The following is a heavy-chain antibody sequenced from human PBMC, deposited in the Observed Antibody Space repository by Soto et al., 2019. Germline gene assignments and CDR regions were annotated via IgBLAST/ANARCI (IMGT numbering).Heavy chain of an antibody. D-gene: IGHD2-2*01. Sequence: PSATLSLTCTVSGGPISSYYWSWIRQPPGKGLEWIGYIYYSGSTNYNPSLKSRFTISVDTSKNQVSLKLSSVTAADTAVYYFARQLFVVVPAAPDAFDLWGEGTIVTVS. J-gene: IGHJ3*01. CDR1: GGPISSYY. CDR3: ARQLFVVVPAAPDAFDL. V-gene: IGHV4-59*01. CDR2: IYYSGST.